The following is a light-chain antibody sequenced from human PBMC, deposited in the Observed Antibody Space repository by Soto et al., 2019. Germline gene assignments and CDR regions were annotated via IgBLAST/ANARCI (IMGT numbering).Light chain of an antibody. CDR1: SSDIGDYNY. V-gene: IGLV2-14*01. Sequence: QSALTQPASVSGSPGQSITISCTGTSSDIGDYNYVSWYQQHPGKAPKLMIYEVSNRPSGVSNRFSDSKSGNTASLTISGLQAEDEADYYCSSYTSSTTLFFFGTGTKLTVL. CDR3: SSYTSSTTLFF. CDR2: EVS. J-gene: IGLJ1*01.